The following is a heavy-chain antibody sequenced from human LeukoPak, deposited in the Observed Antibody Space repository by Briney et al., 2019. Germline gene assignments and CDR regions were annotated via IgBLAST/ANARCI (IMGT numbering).Heavy chain of an antibody. V-gene: IGHV3-48*02. J-gene: IGHJ4*02. D-gene: IGHD4-23*01. CDR3: ARHDYGGNSGDY. CDR2: IGPSSSAI. CDR1: GFTFSSFG. Sequence: PGGSLRLSCAASGFTFSSFGMNWVRQAPGKGLEWVSYIGPSSSAIYYADSVRGRFTISRDSAKNSLYLQMNSLTDEDTAVYYCARHDYGGNSGDYWGQGTLVTVSS.